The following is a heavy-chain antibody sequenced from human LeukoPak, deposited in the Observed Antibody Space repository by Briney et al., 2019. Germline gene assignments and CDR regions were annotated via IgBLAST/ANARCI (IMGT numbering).Heavy chain of an antibody. J-gene: IGHJ4*02. Sequence: PGGSLRLSCAASGFTFSSYSMNWVRQAPGKGLEWVSSISSSSSYIYYADSVKGRFTISRDNAKNSLYLQMKSLRAEDTAVYYCARTYYDFLTSYNPYFDYWDQGTLVTVSS. CDR2: ISSSSSYI. CDR3: ARTYYDFLTSYNPYFDY. V-gene: IGHV3-21*01. D-gene: IGHD3-9*01. CDR1: GFTFSSYS.